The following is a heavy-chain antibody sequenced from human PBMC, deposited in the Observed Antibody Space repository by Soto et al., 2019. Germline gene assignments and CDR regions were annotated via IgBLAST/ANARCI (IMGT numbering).Heavy chain of an antibody. V-gene: IGHV3-23*01. D-gene: IGHD5-12*01. Sequence: EVQRLESGGGLVQPGGSLRLSCAASGLTFSSYAMSWVRQAPGKGLEWVSGISGSGSNTYYADSVKGRFTISRDNAKNTLYLKTESLRAEDTAIYYCANKARAGYVLGAVDIWGQGTMVTVSS. J-gene: IGHJ3*02. CDR2: ISGSGSNT. CDR1: GLTFSSYA. CDR3: ANKARAGYVLGAVDI.